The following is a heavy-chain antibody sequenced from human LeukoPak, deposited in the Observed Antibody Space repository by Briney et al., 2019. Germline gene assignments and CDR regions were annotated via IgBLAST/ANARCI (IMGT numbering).Heavy chain of an antibody. J-gene: IGHJ4*02. CDR3: ARSMGTSTSWYSIGPSDY. Sequence: GESLKISCKGSGYSFTSYWIAWVRQMPGKGLEWMGIIFAADSDTRYSPSFQGQVTISADKSINTAYLQWSSLKASDIAMYYCARSMGTSTSWYSIGPSDYWGQGTLVTVSS. D-gene: IGHD2-2*01. CDR2: IFAADSDT. V-gene: IGHV5-51*01. CDR1: GYSFTSYW.